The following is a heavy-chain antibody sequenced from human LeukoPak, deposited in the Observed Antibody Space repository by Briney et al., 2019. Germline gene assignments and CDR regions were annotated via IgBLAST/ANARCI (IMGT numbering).Heavy chain of an antibody. CDR1: GFTVSSNY. J-gene: IGHJ4*02. V-gene: IGHV3-74*01. D-gene: IGHD2-2*01. CDR2: INSDGSST. Sequence: GGSLRLSCAASGFTVSSNYMSWVRQAPGKGLMWVSRINSDGSSTSYADSVKGRFTISRDNAKNTLYLQMNSLRAEDTAVYYCARTKIVVVPAATSGGFDYWGQGTLVTVSS. CDR3: ARTKIVVVPAATSGGFDY.